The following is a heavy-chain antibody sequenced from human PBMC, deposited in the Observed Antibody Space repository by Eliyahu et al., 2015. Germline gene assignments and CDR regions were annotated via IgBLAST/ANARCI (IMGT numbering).Heavy chain of an antibody. J-gene: IGHJ4*02. D-gene: IGHD1-26*01. CDR1: GXXFSSYA. Sequence: EVQVLESGGGLVQPGGSLXLSCTASGXXFSSYAMSWVRQAPGKGLEWVSGISGSGGSTYYADSVKGRLTISRDNSKNTLYVQMNSLKADDTAVYYCAKDRGGSYSAFDYWGQGTLVTVSS. CDR2: ISGSGGST. V-gene: IGHV3-23*01. CDR3: AKDRGGSYSAFDY.